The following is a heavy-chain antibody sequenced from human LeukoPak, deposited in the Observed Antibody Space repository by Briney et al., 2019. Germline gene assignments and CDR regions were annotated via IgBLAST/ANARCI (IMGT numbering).Heavy chain of an antibody. D-gene: IGHD3-22*01. V-gene: IGHV3-23*01. Sequence: GGSLRLSCAASGFTFSSYAMSWVRQAPGKGLEWVSVISGSGGTTHYADSVKGRFTISRDNSKSTLYLQMNSLRAEDTAVYYCAADYYDSSGSYTVDYWGQGTLVTVSS. CDR3: AADYYDSSGSYTVDY. J-gene: IGHJ4*02. CDR1: GFTFSSYA. CDR2: ISGSGGTT.